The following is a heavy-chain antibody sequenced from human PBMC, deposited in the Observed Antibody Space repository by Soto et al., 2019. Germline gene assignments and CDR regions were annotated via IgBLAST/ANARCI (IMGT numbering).Heavy chain of an antibody. CDR3: ARRPRTHRYGIDV. J-gene: IGHJ6*02. CDR2: IYYSGST. CDR1: GGSISSYY. V-gene: IGHV4-59*01. Sequence: QVQLQESGPGLVKPSETLSLTCTVSGGSISSYYWSWIRQPPGTGLEWIGYIYYSGSTNYHPSLKSRVTISENTSKNQYTLKLSSVTGAHTAVYYCARRPRTHRYGIDVWGQGTTVTVYS. D-gene: IGHD2-2*01.